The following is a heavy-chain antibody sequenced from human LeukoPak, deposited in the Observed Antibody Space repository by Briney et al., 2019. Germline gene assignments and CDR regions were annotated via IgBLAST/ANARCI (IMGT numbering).Heavy chain of an antibody. CDR3: ARGLADIVVVPAAIPSCAYYFDY. CDR1: GGSFSGHY. J-gene: IGHJ4*02. Sequence: SETLSLTCAVYGGSFSGHYWSWIRQPPGKGLEWIGEINHSGSTNYNPSLKSRVTISVDTSKNQFSLKLSSVTAADTAVYYCARGLADIVVVPAAIPSCAYYFDYWGQGTLVTVSS. CDR2: INHSGST. D-gene: IGHD2-2*01. V-gene: IGHV4-34*01.